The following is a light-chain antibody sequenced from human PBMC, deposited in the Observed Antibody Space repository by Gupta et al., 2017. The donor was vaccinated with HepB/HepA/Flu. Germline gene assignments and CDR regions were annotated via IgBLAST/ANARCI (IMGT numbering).Light chain of an antibody. CDR3: QQQNSSPWT. V-gene: IGKV1-17*01. J-gene: IGKJ1*01. CDR2: AAS. Sequence: IQMTQSPSSLSASVGDRVTITCRASQCIRNDLTWYQQKPGKAPKRLIYAASRLQSGVPSRFSGSGSGTEFTLTISSLQPEDVATYYCQQQNSSPWTFGQGTKVEIK. CDR1: QCIRND.